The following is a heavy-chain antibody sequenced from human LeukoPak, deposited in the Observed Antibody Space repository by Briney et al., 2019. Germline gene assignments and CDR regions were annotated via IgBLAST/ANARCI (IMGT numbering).Heavy chain of an antibody. D-gene: IGHD3-22*01. V-gene: IGHV1-2*02. Sequence: ASVKVSCEASGYTFTGYYMHWVRQAPGQGLEWMGWINPNSGGTNYAQKLQGRVTMTTDTSTSTAYMELRSLRSDDTAVYYCARQDSSGPSGGAEYFQHWGQGTLVTASS. J-gene: IGHJ1*01. CDR3: ARQDSSGPSGGAEYFQH. CDR1: GYTFTGYY. CDR2: INPNSGGT.